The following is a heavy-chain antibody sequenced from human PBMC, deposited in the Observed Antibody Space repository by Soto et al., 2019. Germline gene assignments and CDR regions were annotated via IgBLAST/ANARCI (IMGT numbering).Heavy chain of an antibody. D-gene: IGHD2-21*01. V-gene: IGHV3-13*01. CDR1: GFTFSNYD. Sequence: EVQLVESGGELVQPGGSLRLSCAASGFTFSNYDMHWVRQATGKGLEWVSTISTAGNTYSPGSVKGRFTISRENAKNSLYLQMNSLRVDDTAVYYCARGRDSGLYYFDYWGRGTLVTVSS. CDR2: ISTAGNT. CDR3: ARGRDSGLYYFDY. J-gene: IGHJ4*02.